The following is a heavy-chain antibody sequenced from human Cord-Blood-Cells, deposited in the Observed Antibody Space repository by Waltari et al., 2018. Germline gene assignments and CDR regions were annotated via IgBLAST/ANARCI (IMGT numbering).Heavy chain of an antibody. CDR2: IYYSGSP. J-gene: IGHJ5*02. V-gene: IGHV4-61*01. CDR3: ARGRGGVRGVLPNHNWFDP. Sequence: QVQLQESGPGLVKPSETLSLTCTVSGGSVSSGSYYWSWIRQPPGKGLEWIGYIYYSGSPNYNPSLKSRVTISVDTSKNQFSLKLSSVTAADTAVYYCARGRGGVRGVLPNHNWFDPWGQGTLVTVSS. D-gene: IGHD3-10*01. CDR1: GGSVSSGSYY.